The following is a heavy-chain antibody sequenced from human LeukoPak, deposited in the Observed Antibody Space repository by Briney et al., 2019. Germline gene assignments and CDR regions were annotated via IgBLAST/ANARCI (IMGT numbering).Heavy chain of an antibody. V-gene: IGHV3-30*18. Sequence: PGGSLRLSCAPSGFTFSSYGMHWVRQAPGKGLEWVAVISYDGSNKYYADSVKGRFTISRDNSKNTLYLQMNSLRAEDTDVYYCAKSFGYYDSSGLYYYGMDVWGQGTTVTVSS. J-gene: IGHJ6*02. CDR3: AKSFGYYDSSGLYYYGMDV. CDR1: GFTFSSYG. CDR2: ISYDGSNK. D-gene: IGHD3-22*01.